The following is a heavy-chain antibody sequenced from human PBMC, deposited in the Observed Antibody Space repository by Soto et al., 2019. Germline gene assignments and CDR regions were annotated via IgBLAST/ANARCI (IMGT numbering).Heavy chain of an antibody. CDR3: AKTPFSLTLGTVLHHFDS. Sequence: QVHLQESGPGLVKPSETLSLTCTVSGASIRSTYWSWIRQSPGKGLEWIGYIYYSETTNYNPSLKTRVTISVDTSNNQLSLNLTSVTAADTAVYYCAKTPFSLTLGTVLHHFDSWGQGTLVTFSS. D-gene: IGHD3-9*01. CDR2: IYYSETT. V-gene: IGHV4-59*01. CDR1: GASIRSTY. J-gene: IGHJ4*02.